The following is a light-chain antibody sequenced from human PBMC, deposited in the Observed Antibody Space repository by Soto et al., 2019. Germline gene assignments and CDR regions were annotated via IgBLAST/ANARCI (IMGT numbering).Light chain of an antibody. J-gene: IGKJ2*01. CDR1: QSVSSSY. CDR2: GAS. V-gene: IGKV3-20*01. CDR3: HQYGSSPPYT. Sequence: EIVLTQSPGTLSLSPGERATLSCRASQSVSSSYLAWYQQKPGQAPRLLIYGASSRATGIPHRFSGSGSGTDFTLTISRLEPEDFAVYYCHQYGSSPPYTFGQGTKLEIK.